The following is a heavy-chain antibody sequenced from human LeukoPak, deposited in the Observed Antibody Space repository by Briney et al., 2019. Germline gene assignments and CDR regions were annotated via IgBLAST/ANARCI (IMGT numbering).Heavy chain of an antibody. Sequence: GGSLRLSCAASGFTFSSYGMHWVRQAPGKGLEWVAFIRYDGSNKYYADSVKGRFTISRDNSKNTLYLQMNSLRAEDTAVYYCAKDLYYYDSSGYILGYWGQGTLVTVSS. CDR2: IRYDGSNK. V-gene: IGHV3-30*02. J-gene: IGHJ4*02. CDR1: GFTFSSYG. CDR3: AKDLYYYDSSGYILGY. D-gene: IGHD3-22*01.